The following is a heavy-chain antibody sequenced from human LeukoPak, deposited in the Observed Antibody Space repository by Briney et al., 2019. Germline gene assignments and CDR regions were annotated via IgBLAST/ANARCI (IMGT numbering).Heavy chain of an antibody. J-gene: IGHJ4*02. CDR2: ISSSGGNT. V-gene: IGHV3-23*01. D-gene: IGHD3-16*02. Sequence: GGSLRLSCVASGFTFSSYAMSWVRQAPGKGLEWVSSISSSGGNTYYADSVKGRFTISRDNSKNTLYLQMNSLRAEDTAVYYCAKATLTFGGVIAPGDYWGQGTLVTVSS. CDR1: GFTFSSYA. CDR3: AKATLTFGGVIAPGDY.